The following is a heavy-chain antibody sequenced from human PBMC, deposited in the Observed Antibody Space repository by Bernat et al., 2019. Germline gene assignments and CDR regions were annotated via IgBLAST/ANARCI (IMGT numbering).Heavy chain of an antibody. Sequence: QVQLVESGGGVVQPGRSLRLSCAASGFTFSTYAMHWVRQAPGKGLEWVAVISDDGGDKYYADSVKGRLTISKDNSKNTLYLQMNSLRAEDTAVYYGERDRQQFVPFDYWGQGTLVTVSS. D-gene: IGHD6-6*01. CDR1: GFTFSTYA. CDR3: ERDRQQFVPFDY. V-gene: IGHV3-30*01. CDR2: ISDDGGDK. J-gene: IGHJ4*02.